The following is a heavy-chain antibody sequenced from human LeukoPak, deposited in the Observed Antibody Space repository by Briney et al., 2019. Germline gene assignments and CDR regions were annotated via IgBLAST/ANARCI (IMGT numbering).Heavy chain of an antibody. J-gene: IGHJ4*02. V-gene: IGHV3-74*01. CDR1: GFTFSSYW. CDR3: TTDVPPGVELRTPPFDY. Sequence: QPGGSLRLSCAASGFTFSSYWMHWVRQAPGKGLVWVSRINSDGSSTSYADSVKGRFTISRDNAKNTLYLQMNSLRAEDTAVYYCTTDVPPGVELRTPPFDYWGQGTLVTVSS. CDR2: INSDGSST. D-gene: IGHD1-7*01.